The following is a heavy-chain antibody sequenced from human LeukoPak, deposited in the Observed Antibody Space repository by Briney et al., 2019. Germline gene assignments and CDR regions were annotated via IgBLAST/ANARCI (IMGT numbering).Heavy chain of an antibody. CDR1: EFTFSTYS. D-gene: IGHD2-2*01. Sequence: GGSLRLSCAASEFTFSTYSMNWVRQAPGKGLEWVAIVSNDGTKKYSADSVKGRFTISRDNSENTLYLQMNSLRAEDTAIYYCAKDRGIVVVPAAVPADWGQGTLVTVSS. CDR3: AKDRGIVVVPAAVPAD. V-gene: IGHV3-30*18. CDR2: VSNDGTKK. J-gene: IGHJ4*02.